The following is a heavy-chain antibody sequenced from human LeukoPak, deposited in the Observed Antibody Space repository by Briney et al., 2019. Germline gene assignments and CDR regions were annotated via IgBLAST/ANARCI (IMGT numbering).Heavy chain of an antibody. J-gene: IGHJ4*02. CDR3: ARDPENTYCGGDCYDSHLDY. V-gene: IGHV3-66*02. CDR2: IYSGGST. CDR1: GFTVGSNY. D-gene: IGHD2-21*01. Sequence: GGSLRLSCAASGFTVGSNYMSWVRQAPGKGLEWVSVIYSGGSTYYADSVKGRFTISRDNSKNTLYLQMNSLRAEDTAVYYCARDPENTYCGGDCYDSHLDYWGQGTLVTVSS.